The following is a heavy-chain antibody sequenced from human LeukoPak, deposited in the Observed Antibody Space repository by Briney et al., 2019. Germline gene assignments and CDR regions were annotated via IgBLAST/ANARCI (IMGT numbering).Heavy chain of an antibody. CDR3: IRDQRGLEH. D-gene: IGHD3-10*01. J-gene: IGHJ1*01. CDR2: TYFRSKWYN. Sequence: RSQTLSLTCAISGDSVSSNSAAWNWIRQSPSRGLEWLGRTYFRSKWYNDYAVSVKSRININPDTSKNQFSLQLDSVTPDDAAVYYCIRDQRGLEHWGQGTPVTVSS. V-gene: IGHV6-1*01. CDR1: GDSVSSNSAA.